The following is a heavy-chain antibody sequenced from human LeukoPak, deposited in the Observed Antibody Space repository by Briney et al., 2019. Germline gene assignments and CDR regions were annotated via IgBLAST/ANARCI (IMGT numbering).Heavy chain of an antibody. CDR2: IYSGGDT. CDR1: GFTFSSNY. D-gene: IGHD1/OR15-1a*01. CDR3: ARSNCNSCYLGVWYYFDY. Sequence: GGSLRLSCAASGFTFSSNYMSWVRQAPGKGLEWVSVIYSGGDTYYTDSVKGRFTISRDNSKNTLYLQMNSLRAEDTAVYYCARSNCNSCYLGVWYYFDYWGQGTLVTVPS. J-gene: IGHJ4*02. V-gene: IGHV3-66*01.